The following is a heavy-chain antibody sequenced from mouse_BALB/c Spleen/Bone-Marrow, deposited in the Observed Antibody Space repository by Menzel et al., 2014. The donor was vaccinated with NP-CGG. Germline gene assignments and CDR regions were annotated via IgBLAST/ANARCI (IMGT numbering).Heavy chain of an antibody. V-gene: IGHV1-69*02. CDR2: IDPSDSYT. CDR1: VYTFTSYW. J-gene: IGHJ2*01. Sequence: VKLQESGAELVKPGASVKLSCKASVYTFTSYWMHWVKQRPGQGLEWIGEIDPSDSYTNYNQKFKGKATLTVDKSSSTAYMQLSSLTSEDSAVYYCARDSITTVVATDYWGQGTTLTVSS. D-gene: IGHD1-1*01. CDR3: ARDSITTVVATDY.